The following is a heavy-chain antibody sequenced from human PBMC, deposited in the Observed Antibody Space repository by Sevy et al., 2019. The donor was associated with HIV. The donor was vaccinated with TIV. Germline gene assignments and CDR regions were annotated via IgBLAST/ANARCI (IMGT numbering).Heavy chain of an antibody. Sequence: ASVKVSCMVSGYTLSKLSMHWVRQAPGKGPEWMGGFDPEDGETIYAQKFQGRVTMTEDTSTDTAYMELSSLTSDDTAVYYCATVGLRYFSGASSYQGDWFDPWGQGTLVTVSS. D-gene: IGHD2-15*01. CDR3: ATVGLRYFSGASSYQGDWFDP. CDR1: GYTLSKLS. J-gene: IGHJ5*02. V-gene: IGHV1-24*01. CDR2: FDPEDGET.